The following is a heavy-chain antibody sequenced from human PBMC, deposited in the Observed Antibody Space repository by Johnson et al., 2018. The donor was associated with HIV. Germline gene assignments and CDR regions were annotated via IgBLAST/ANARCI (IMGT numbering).Heavy chain of an antibody. Sequence: QVQLVESGGGVVQPGRSLRLSCAASGFTFSSYGMHWVRQAPGKGLEWVAVISYDGSNKYYADSVKGRFTISRDNSKNTLYLQMNSLRAEDTAVYYCARGGNEIDAFDIWGQGTMVTVSS. CDR3: ARGGNEIDAFDI. J-gene: IGHJ3*02. CDR2: ISYDGSNK. D-gene: IGHD1-1*01. V-gene: IGHV3-30*03. CDR1: GFTFSSYG.